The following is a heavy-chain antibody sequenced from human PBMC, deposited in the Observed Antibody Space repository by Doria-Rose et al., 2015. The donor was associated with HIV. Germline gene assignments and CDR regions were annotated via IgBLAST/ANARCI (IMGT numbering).Heavy chain of an antibody. CDR2: IFSDDER. Sequence: QESGPVLVKPTETLTLTCTVSGVSLSSPGMGVSWTRQPPGKALEWLANIFSDDERSYKTSLKIRLTISRGTSKSQVVLTMTDMDPVDTATYYCARIKSSRWYHKYYFDFWGQGTLVIVSA. CDR3: ARIKSSRWYHKYYFDF. J-gene: IGHJ4*02. V-gene: IGHV2-26*01. D-gene: IGHD6-13*01. CDR1: GVSLSSPGMG.